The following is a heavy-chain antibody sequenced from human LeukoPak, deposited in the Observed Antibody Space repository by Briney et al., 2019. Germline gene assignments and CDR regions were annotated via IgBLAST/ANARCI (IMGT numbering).Heavy chain of an antibody. Sequence: GGSLRLSCAASGFTFSNYWMHWVRQAPGKGLAWVSRISTDGRSTGYADSVKGRFTVSRDNAKNTLYLQMNSLRTEDTAVYYCARMDCSTTSCFTLHFDYWGQGSLVTVSS. CDR1: GFTFSNYW. J-gene: IGHJ4*02. CDR2: ISTDGRST. D-gene: IGHD2-2*01. V-gene: IGHV3-74*01. CDR3: ARMDCSTTSCFTLHFDY.